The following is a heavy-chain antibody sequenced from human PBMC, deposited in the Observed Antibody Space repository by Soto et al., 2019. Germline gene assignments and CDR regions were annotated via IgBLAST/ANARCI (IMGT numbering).Heavy chain of an antibody. CDR2: INPNGGAT. Sequence: QVQLVQSGAEVKKPGASVKVSCKTSGDSFSAFYLHWVRQAPGQGLEWLGWINPNGGATKYAQKFRGRVAMTTDTSIRTAYLELSSLRSDDTAIYYCARESGGATATLDYYYFYMDVWGKGTTVTVSS. V-gene: IGHV1-2*02. CDR1: GDSFSAFY. CDR3: ARESGGATATLDYYYFYMDV. D-gene: IGHD5-12*01. J-gene: IGHJ6*03.